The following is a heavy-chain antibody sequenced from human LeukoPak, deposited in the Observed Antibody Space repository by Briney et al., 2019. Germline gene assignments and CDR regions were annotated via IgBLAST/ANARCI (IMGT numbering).Heavy chain of an antibody. CDR2: ISSSGTNI. Sequence: GGSLRLSCAASGFTFSSYSMNWVRQAPGKGLEWVSYISSSGTNIYYADSVKGRFTISRDNAKNSLYLQMNSLRAEDTAVYYCARSSTTYYYDTSSHYWGQGTLVTVSS. CDR1: GFTFSSYS. J-gene: IGHJ4*02. D-gene: IGHD3-22*01. V-gene: IGHV3-48*04. CDR3: ARSSTTYYYDTSSHY.